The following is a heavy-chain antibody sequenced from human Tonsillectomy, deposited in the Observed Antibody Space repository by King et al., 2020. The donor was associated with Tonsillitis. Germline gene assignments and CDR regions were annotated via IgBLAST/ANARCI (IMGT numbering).Heavy chain of an antibody. V-gene: IGHV4-61*02. CDR2: MYTSGSA. CDR3: ASRASTDY. D-gene: IGHD2-21*01. Sequence: QLQESGPGLVKPSQTLSLTCTVSGGSINSGSYSWGWIRQPAGRGLEWIGRMYTSGSANYNPSLKNRATLSGDTSKNQVSLKLSSVTAADTAIYYCASRASTDYWGQGVLVTVSS. J-gene: IGHJ4*02. CDR1: GGSINSGSYS.